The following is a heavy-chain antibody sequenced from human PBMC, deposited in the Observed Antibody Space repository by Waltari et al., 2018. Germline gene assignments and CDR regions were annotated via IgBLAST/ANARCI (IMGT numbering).Heavy chain of an antibody. CDR2: ISGSGGST. CDR3: AKSYCSGGSCYSVVYYYYGMDV. D-gene: IGHD2-15*01. Sequence: EVQLLESGGGLVQPGGSLRLSCAASGFTFSSYAMSWVRQAPRKGLEWVSAISGSGGSTYYADSVKGRCTSSRDNSKNTLYLQMNSLGAEDTAVYYCAKSYCSGGSCYSVVYYYYGMDVWGQGTTVTVSS. V-gene: IGHV3-23*01. CDR1: GFTFSSYA. J-gene: IGHJ6*02.